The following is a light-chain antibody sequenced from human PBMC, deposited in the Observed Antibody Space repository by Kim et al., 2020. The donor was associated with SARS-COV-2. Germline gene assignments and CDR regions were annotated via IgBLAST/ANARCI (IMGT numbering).Light chain of an antibody. CDR2: DDD. J-gene: IGLJ1*01. Sequence: KTVTISGTRSSGNIVSNFVQWYQQRPGSAPTTLIYDDDKRPSGVPDRFSGSIDTSSNSASLTISGLQTEDEAAYYCQSYDATNHCVFGTGTKVTVL. CDR3: QSYDATNHCV. V-gene: IGLV6-57*03. CDR1: SGNIVSNF.